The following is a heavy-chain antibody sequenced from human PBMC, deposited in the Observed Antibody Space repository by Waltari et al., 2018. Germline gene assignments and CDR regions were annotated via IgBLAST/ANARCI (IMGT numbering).Heavy chain of an antibody. CDR2: VYGGGKT. D-gene: IGHD5-12*01. CDR1: GDSMSSTYW. J-gene: IGHJ4*02. V-gene: IGHV4-4*02. Sequence: QLQLQESGPGLVKPSGTLSLTCVVSGDSMSSTYWWSWVRQPPGKGRECIGQVYGGGKTNYNPSFASRGTVALDTYNKQFSLTVTSATAADTAVYYCARDRGRGLYLDSWGPGLLVTVSP. CDR3: ARDRGRGLYLDS.